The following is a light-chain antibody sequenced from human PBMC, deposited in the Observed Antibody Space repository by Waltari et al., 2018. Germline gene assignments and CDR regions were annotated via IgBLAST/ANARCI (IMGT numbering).Light chain of an antibody. V-gene: IGKV3-20*01. CDR3: QQYGSSSWT. J-gene: IGKJ1*01. Sequence: EIVLTQSPGTLSLSPGERPTLSCRASQSVRSSYLAWYQQKPGQAPRLLIYGASSRATGIPDRFSGSGSGTDFTLAISRLEPEDFAVYYCQQYGSSSWTFGQGTKVEIK. CDR1: QSVRSSY. CDR2: GAS.